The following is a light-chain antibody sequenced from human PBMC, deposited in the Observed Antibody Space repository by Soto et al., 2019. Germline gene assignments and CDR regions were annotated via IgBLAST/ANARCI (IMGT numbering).Light chain of an antibody. Sequence: EIGLTQSPGTLSLSPGERATLSCRASQRVSSSYLAWYQQKPGQAPRLLIYGASSRATGIPDRFSGSGSGTDLTLTISSLEPEDFAVSYCQQYGSSHPITFGHGTRLEIK. CDR3: QQYGSSHPIT. CDR1: QRVSSSY. V-gene: IGKV3-20*01. CDR2: GAS. J-gene: IGKJ5*01.